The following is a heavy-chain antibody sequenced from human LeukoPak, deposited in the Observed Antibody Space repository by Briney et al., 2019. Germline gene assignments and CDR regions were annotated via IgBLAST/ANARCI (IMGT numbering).Heavy chain of an antibody. CDR2: IYTSGGT. CDR1: VGSISSGSYY. D-gene: IGHD5-24*01. CDR3: ARERRLQSYYYYYYMDV. Sequence: SETLSLTCTVSVGSISSGSYYWSWIRQPAGKGLEWSGRIYTSGGTNYNPSLKSRVTISVDTSKNQFSLKLRSVTAADPALYYCARERRLQSYYYYYYMDVSGKGTTVTISS. J-gene: IGHJ6*03. V-gene: IGHV4-61*02.